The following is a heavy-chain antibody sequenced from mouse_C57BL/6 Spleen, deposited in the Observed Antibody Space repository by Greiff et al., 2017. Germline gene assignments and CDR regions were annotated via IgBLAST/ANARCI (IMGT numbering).Heavy chain of an antibody. Sequence: VQRVESGGDLVKPGGSLKLSCAASGFTFSSYGMSWVRQTPDKRLEWVATISSSGSYTYYPDSVKGRFTISRDNAKNNLYLQMSSLKSEDTAMYYCARQCTTVVVPWPMDYWGQGTSVTVSS. D-gene: IGHD1-1*01. J-gene: IGHJ4*01. V-gene: IGHV5-6*01. CDR3: ARQCTTVVVPWPMDY. CDR1: GFTFSSYG. CDR2: ISSSGSYT.